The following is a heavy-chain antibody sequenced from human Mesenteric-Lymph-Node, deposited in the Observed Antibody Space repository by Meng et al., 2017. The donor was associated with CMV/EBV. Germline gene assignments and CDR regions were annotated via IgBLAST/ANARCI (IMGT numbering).Heavy chain of an antibody. V-gene: IGHV3-48*03. Sequence: GESLKISCSASGFTFSTNEMSWVRQAPGKGLEWVSCISSGGSAIYYADSVKGRFTISRDDAQNSLYLQMNSLRAEDTAVYYCARIGGDSPAFDYWGQGTLVTVSS. J-gene: IGHJ4*02. CDR2: ISSGGSAI. D-gene: IGHD3-3*01. CDR3: ARIGGDSPAFDY. CDR1: GFTFSTNE.